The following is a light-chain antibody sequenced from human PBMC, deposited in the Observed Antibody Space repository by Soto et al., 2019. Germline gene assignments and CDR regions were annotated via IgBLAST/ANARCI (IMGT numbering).Light chain of an antibody. CDR1: QSVSSF. J-gene: IGKJ5*01. V-gene: IGKV3-11*01. Sequence: EIVLTQSPATLSLSPGERATLSCRASQSVSSFLAWYQQKPGQAPRLLIYGASTRATGIPDRFSGSGSGTEFTLTISSLQPEDFATYYCQQSYSTPPTFGQGTRLEIK. CDR2: GAS. CDR3: QQSYSTPPT.